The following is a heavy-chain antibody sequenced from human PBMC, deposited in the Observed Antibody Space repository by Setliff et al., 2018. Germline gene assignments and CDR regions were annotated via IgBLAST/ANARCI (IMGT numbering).Heavy chain of an antibody. D-gene: IGHD3-10*01. CDR3: ARDISLGKAAVWFGALKGWFDP. CDR2: IIPILGIA. J-gene: IGHJ5*02. Sequence: SVKVSCKASGGTFSSYTISWVRRAPGQGLEWMGRIIPILGIANYAQKFQGRVTITADKSTSTAYMELSSLRSEDTAVDYCARDISLGKAAVWFGALKGWFDPWGRGTLGGVSS. V-gene: IGHV1-69*04. CDR1: GGTFSSYT.